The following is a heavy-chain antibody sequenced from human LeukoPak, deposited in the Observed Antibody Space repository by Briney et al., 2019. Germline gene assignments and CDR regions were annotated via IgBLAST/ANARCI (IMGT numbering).Heavy chain of an antibody. CDR2: FNPNTGAT. J-gene: IGHJ4*02. CDR1: GYTFSGYY. D-gene: IGHD2-15*01. CDR3: ALLPADIVVVVAATPTQDDY. V-gene: IGHV1-2*02. Sequence: ASVKVSCKASGYTFSGYYVHWVRQAPGQGLEWMGWFNPNTGATNYAQKFQGRVTMTRDTSISAAFLELSMLTSDDTAVYYCALLPADIVVVVAATPTQDDYWGQGTLVTVSS.